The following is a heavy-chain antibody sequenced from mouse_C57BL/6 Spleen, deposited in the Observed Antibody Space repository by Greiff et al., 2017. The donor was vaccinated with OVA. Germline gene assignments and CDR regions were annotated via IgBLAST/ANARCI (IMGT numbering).Heavy chain of an antibody. J-gene: IGHJ1*03. D-gene: IGHD4-1*01. CDR2: ISSGSSTI. CDR3: ARGLGRKGYFDV. CDR1: GFTFSDYG. Sequence: EVQVVESGGGLVKPGGSLKLSCAASGFTFSDYGMHWVRQAPEKGLEWVAYISSGSSTIYYADTVKGRFTISRDNAKNTLFLQMTSLRSEDTAMYYCARGLGRKGYFDVWGTGTTVTVSS. V-gene: IGHV5-17*01.